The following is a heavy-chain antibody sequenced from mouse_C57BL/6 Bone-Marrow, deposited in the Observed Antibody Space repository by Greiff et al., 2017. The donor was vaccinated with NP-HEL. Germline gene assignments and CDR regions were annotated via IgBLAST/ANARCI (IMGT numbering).Heavy chain of an antibody. CDR2: IYPGGGYT. CDR1: GYTFTNYW. J-gene: IGHJ4*01. CDR3: ANRLLLRPAMGC. V-gene: IGHV1-63*01. D-gene: IGHD1-2*01. Sequence: VQLQQSGAELVRPGTSVKMSCKASGYTFTNYWIGWAKQRPGHGLEWIGDIYPGGGYTNYNEKFKGKATLTADKSSSTDYMQFSSLTSEDSAIYYCANRLLLRPAMGCWGQGASVTVSS.